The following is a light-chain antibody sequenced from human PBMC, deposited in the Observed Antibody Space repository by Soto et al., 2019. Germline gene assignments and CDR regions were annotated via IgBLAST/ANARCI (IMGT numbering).Light chain of an antibody. V-gene: IGKV1-5*01. Sequence: DIQMSQSPSTLSASVGDRVTITCRASQNIRSWLAWYQQKPGTAPKVLIYHASNLQSGVPSRFSGSGSGTEFTLTISSLQPDDFATYYCQQYNSYSFGQGTKVDIK. CDR2: HAS. CDR1: QNIRSW. J-gene: IGKJ1*01. CDR3: QQYNSYS.